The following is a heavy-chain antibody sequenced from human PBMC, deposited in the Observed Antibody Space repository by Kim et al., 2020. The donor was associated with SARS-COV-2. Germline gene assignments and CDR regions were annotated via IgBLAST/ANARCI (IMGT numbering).Heavy chain of an antibody. Sequence: SETLSLTCAVYGGSFSGYYWSWIRQPPGKGLEWIGEINHSGSTNYNPSLKSRVTISVDTSKNQFSLKLSSVTAADTAVYYCARGAIPGLIAVAGVLDYWGQGTLVTVSS. D-gene: IGHD6-19*01. CDR2: INHSGST. J-gene: IGHJ4*02. CDR1: GGSFSGYY. V-gene: IGHV4-34*01. CDR3: ARGAIPGLIAVAGVLDY.